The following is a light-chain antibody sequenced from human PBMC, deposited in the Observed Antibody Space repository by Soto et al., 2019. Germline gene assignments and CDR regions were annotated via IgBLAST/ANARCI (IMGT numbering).Light chain of an antibody. Sequence: SYVLTQPPSVSVAPGMTARITCGGNKIGSKSVHWYQQKPGQAPVLVIYYDSDRPSGIPERFSGSNSGSTATLTISRVEAGDEADYYCQVWDSSSDHYVFGTGTKVTVL. J-gene: IGLJ1*01. CDR1: KIGSKS. CDR3: QVWDSSSDHYV. V-gene: IGLV3-21*04. CDR2: YDS.